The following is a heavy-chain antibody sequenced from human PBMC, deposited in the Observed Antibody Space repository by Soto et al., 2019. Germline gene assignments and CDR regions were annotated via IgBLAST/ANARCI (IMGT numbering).Heavy chain of an antibody. V-gene: IGHV3-23*01. CDR1: GCTVSSYA. Sequence: GGSRRLSCAASGCTVSSYAMSWVRQAPGKGLEWVSAISGSGGSTYYADSVKGRFTISRDNSKNTLYLQMNSLRAEDTAVYYCAKGISSPEDVWGQGTTVTVSS. CDR3: AKGISSPEDV. J-gene: IGHJ6*02. CDR2: ISGSGGST.